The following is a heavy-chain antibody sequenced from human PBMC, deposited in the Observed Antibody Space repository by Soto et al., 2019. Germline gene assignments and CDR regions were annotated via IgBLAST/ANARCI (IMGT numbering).Heavy chain of an antibody. V-gene: IGHV1-2*04. D-gene: IGHD3-9*01. J-gene: IGHJ4*02. CDR2: INPNSGGT. CDR1: GYTFTGYY. CDR3: AKDGRGDISAYPLLYFDY. Sequence: QVQLVQSGAEVKKPGASVKVSCKASGYTFTGYYMHWVRQAPGQGLEWMGWINPNSGGTNYAQKFQGWVPMPRDTAISTAYMELSRMRSDDTAVYYCAKDGRGDISAYPLLYFDYWGQGTLVTVSS.